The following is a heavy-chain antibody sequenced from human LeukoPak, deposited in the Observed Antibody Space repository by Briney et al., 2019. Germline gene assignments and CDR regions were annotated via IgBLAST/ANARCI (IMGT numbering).Heavy chain of an antibody. CDR3: ARESAAWFDP. Sequence: SETLSLTCSVSGGSISSGSYYWSWIRQPAGKGLEWIGRIFITGSTNYNPSLKSRVTISVDTSENQISLKLSSVTAADTAVYYCARESAAWFDPWGQGTLVTVSS. CDR1: GGSISSGSYY. J-gene: IGHJ5*02. D-gene: IGHD6-25*01. V-gene: IGHV4-61*02. CDR2: IFITGST.